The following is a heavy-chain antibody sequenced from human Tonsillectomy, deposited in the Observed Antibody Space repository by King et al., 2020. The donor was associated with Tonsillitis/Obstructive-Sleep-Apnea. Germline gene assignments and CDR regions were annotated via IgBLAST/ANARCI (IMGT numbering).Heavy chain of an antibody. CDR3: ARDPALAGTGTFDI. CDR1: GFTFSSYT. CDR2: ISYDGSNK. D-gene: IGHD6-19*01. V-gene: IGHV3-30*01. J-gene: IGHJ3*02. Sequence: VQLVESGGGVVQPGRSLRLSCAASGFTFSSYTMHWVRQAPGKGLEWVAVISYDGSNKYYADSVKGRFTISRDNSKNTLYLQVNSLRAEDTAVYYCARDPALAGTGTFDIWGQGTMVTVSS.